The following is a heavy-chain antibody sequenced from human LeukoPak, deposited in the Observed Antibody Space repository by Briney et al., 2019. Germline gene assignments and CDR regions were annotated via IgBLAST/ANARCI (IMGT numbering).Heavy chain of an antibody. CDR1: GFTFSSYS. CDR2: ISSSSSYI. Sequence: GGSLRLSCAASGFTFSSYSMNWVRQAPGKGLEWVSSISSSSSYIYYADSVKGRFSISRENARNSLYLQMNSLGAEDTAVYYCARALYPNAGLLDYWGQGTLVTVSS. CDR3: ARALYPNAGLLDY. V-gene: IGHV3-21*01. D-gene: IGHD2-15*01. J-gene: IGHJ4*02.